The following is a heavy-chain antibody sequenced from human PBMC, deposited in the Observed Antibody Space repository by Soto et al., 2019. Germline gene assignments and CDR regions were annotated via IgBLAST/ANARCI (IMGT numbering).Heavy chain of an antibody. J-gene: IGHJ4*02. V-gene: IGHV3-23*01. CDR1: GFTCSSYA. D-gene: IGHD1-26*01. CDR3: APVRDTTDLDY. CDR2: ISGSGGST. Sequence: PGGSLRLSCAASGFTCSSYATIWVRQAPGKGLEWVSAISGSGGSTYYADSVKGRFTISRDNSKTTLYQQMNSLRAEDTAVYDCAPVRDTTDLDYWGQGTLLTVS.